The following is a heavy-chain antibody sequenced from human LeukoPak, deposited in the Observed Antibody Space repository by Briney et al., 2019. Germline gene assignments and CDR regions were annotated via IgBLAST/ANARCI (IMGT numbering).Heavy chain of an antibody. CDR1: GGSISSYY. CDR2: IYYSGST. J-gene: IGHJ3*02. V-gene: IGHV4-59*01. CDR3: ARGELGAHDYYDSSGYFYWDAFDI. D-gene: IGHD3-22*01. Sequence: SETLSLTCTVSGGSISSYYWSWIRQPPGKGLEWIGYIYYSGSTNYNPSLKSRVTISVDTSKNQFSLKLSSVTAADTAVYYCARGELGAHDYYDSSGYFYWDAFDIWGQGTMVTVSS.